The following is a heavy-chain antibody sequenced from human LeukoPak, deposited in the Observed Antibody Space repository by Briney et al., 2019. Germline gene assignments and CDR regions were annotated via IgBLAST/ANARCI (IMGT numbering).Heavy chain of an antibody. CDR2: IIPIFGTA. CDR1: GGTLINYA. CDR3: ARGHDCSSTSCLRLDP. J-gene: IGHJ5*02. D-gene: IGHD2-2*01. V-gene: IGHV1-69*06. Sequence: SVKVSCKASGGTLINYAISWVRQAPAQGLEWMGGIIPIFGTANYAQKFQGRVTITPDKSTRTACMEWSSLRCEDTAVYYCARGHDCSSTSCLRLDPWGQGTLVTVSS.